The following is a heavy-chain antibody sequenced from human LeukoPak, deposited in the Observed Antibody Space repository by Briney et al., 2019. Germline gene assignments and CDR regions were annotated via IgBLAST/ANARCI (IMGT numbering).Heavy chain of an antibody. J-gene: IGHJ4*02. D-gene: IGHD5-18*01. V-gene: IGHV4-59*01. CDR2: IYYSGST. CDR3: ATNSYGYGRFDY. Sequence: SETLSLTCTVSGGSISSYYWSWTRQPPGKGLEWIGYIYYSGSTNYNPSLKSRVTISVDTSKNQFSLKLSSVTAADTAVYYRATNSYGYGRFDYWGQGTLVTVSS. CDR1: GGSISSYY.